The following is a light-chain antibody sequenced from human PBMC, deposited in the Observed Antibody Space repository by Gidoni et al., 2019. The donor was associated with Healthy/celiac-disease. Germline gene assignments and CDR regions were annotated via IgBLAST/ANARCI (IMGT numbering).Light chain of an antibody. Sequence: QSALTQPVSVSGSPGQSITISCPGTSSDVGGYNYVSWYQQHPGKAPKLMIYEVSNRPSGVSNRFSGSKSGNTASLTISGLQAEDEADYYCSSYTSSSTLVFGTGTKVTVL. J-gene: IGLJ1*01. CDR3: SSYTSSSTLV. CDR1: SSDVGGYNY. V-gene: IGLV2-14*01. CDR2: EVS.